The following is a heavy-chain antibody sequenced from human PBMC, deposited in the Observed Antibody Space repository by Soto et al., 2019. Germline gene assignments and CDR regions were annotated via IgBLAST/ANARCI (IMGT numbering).Heavy chain of an antibody. CDR1: GFTFSSYG. J-gene: IGHJ6*02. Sequence: GGSLRLSCAASGFTFSSYGMHWVRQAPGKGLEWVAVISYDGSNKYYADSVKGRFTISRDNSKNTLYLQMNSLRAEDTAVYYCAKIYNYYYYGMDVWGQGTTVTVSS. CDR3: AKIYNYYYYGMDV. CDR2: ISYDGSNK. V-gene: IGHV3-30*18. D-gene: IGHD2-2*02.